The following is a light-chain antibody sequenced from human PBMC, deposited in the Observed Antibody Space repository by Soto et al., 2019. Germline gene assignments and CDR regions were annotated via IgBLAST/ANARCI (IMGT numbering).Light chain of an antibody. CDR1: QSIGDN. J-gene: IGKJ1*01. CDR3: QHHDNWPWT. Sequence: MVMTQSPATLSVSPGEGATLSCRASQSIGDNLAWYQQKPGQPPRLLIYGASTRAAGAPARFSGSGSGTEFTLTISSLQSEDFADYYCQHHDNWPWTFGQGTKVEIK. V-gene: IGKV3-15*01. CDR2: GAS.